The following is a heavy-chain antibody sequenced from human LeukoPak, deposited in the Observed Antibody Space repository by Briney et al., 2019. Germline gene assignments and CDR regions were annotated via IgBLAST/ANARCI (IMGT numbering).Heavy chain of an antibody. D-gene: IGHD1-26*01. CDR1: GFAFSSYS. Sequence: GGSLRLSCAASGFAFSSYSMNWVRQAPGKGLEWVSSISSSSSYIYYADSVKGRFTISRDNAKNSLYLQMNSLRAEDTAVYCCARDPRASRFPYYFDYWGQGTLVTVSS. CDR2: ISSSSSYI. CDR3: ARDPRASRFPYYFDY. V-gene: IGHV3-21*01. J-gene: IGHJ4*02.